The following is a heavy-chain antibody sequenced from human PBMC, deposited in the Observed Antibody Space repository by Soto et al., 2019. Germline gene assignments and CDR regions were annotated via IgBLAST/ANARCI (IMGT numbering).Heavy chain of an antibody. Sequence: EVQLVESGGGLVQPGGSLTLSCAASGFTFSNYWMTWVRQAPGKGLEWVANIKQDGSDKYYVDSVKGRFTISRDNAKNSLYLQMNSLRAEDTAVYYCARGRGIDYWGQGTLVTVSS. J-gene: IGHJ4*02. CDR2: IKQDGSDK. D-gene: IGHD6-13*01. CDR1: GFTFSNYW. CDR3: ARGRGIDY. V-gene: IGHV3-7*01.